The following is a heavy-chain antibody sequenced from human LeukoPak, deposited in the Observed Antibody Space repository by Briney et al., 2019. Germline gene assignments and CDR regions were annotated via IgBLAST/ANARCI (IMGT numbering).Heavy chain of an antibody. Sequence: ASVKVSCKASGYTFSNHYMHWVRQAPGQGFEWLGMINPSGGGTGYAQKFQGRVTMTRDTSLSTVYMELSRLRSDDTAVYYCAREMYSGYGLSDYWGQGTLVTVS. V-gene: IGHV1-46*01. J-gene: IGHJ4*02. CDR2: INPSGGGT. D-gene: IGHD5-12*01. CDR1: GYTFSNHY. CDR3: AREMYSGYGLSDY.